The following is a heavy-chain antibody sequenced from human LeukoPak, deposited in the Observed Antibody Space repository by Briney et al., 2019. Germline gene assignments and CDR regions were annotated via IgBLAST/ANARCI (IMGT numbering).Heavy chain of an antibody. V-gene: IGHV1-2*06. CDR2: INSNSGGT. CDR1: GHSFSDYS. CDR3: ARGGSGSGYLYYFDS. Sequence: ASVKVSCKASGHSFSDYSMHWVRQAPGQGLEWMGRINSNSGGTSYAQNFQGRVTMTRDTSISTAYMEVSGLTSDDTAVYYCARGGSGSGYLYYFDSWGQGTLVSVSS. D-gene: IGHD3-10*01. J-gene: IGHJ4*02.